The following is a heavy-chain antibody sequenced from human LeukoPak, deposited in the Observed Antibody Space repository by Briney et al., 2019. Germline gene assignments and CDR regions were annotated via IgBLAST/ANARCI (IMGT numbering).Heavy chain of an antibody. J-gene: IGHJ6*02. Sequence: GGSLRLSCAASGFTFSSYSMNWVRQAPGKGLEWVSSISTSSSYIYSADSVKGRFTISRDNAKNSLYLQMNSLRAEDTAVYYCARDASGWSRDVWGQGTTVTVSS. V-gene: IGHV3-21*01. CDR3: ARDASGWSRDV. CDR2: ISTSSSYI. D-gene: IGHD6-19*01. CDR1: GFTFSSYS.